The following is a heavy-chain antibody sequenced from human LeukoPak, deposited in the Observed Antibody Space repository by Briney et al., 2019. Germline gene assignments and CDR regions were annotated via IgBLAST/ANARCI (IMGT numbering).Heavy chain of an antibody. D-gene: IGHD6-19*01. CDR1: GFTFSSYA. CDR3: ARDLIIAVAGIPDH. CDR2: ISSSGSTI. J-gene: IGHJ4*02. Sequence: GGSLRLSCAASGFTFSSYAMSWVRQAPGKGLEWVSYISSSGSTIYYADSVKGRFTISRDNAKNSLYLQMNSLRAEDTAVYYCARDLIIAVAGIPDHWGQGTLVTVSS. V-gene: IGHV3-48*03.